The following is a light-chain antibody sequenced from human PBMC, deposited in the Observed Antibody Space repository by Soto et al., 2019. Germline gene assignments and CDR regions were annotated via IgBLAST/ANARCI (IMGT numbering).Light chain of an antibody. CDR1: QSIGDW. J-gene: IGKJ1*01. CDR3: QHYDSYSPTWT. V-gene: IGKV1-5*03. Sequence: DIQMTQSPSTLSASVGDRVSITCRASQSIGDWLAWYQQKPGKAPKLLIYKASNLQSGVPSRFSGSGSGTDFTLTINSLQHDDFATYYCQHYDSYSPTWTFGQGTKVDIK. CDR2: KAS.